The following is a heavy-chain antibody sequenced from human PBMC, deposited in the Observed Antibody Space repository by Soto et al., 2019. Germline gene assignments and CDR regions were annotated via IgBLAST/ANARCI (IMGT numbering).Heavy chain of an antibody. D-gene: IGHD3-3*01. V-gene: IGHV1-69*01. J-gene: IGHJ6*02. Sequence: VKVSCKASGGTFSSYAISWVRQAPGQGLEWMGGIIPIFGTANYAQKFQGRVTITADESTSTAYMELSSLRSEDTAVYYCARDGRITIFGVVIGPERPYGMDVWGQGTTVTVSS. CDR3: ARDGRITIFGVVIGPERPYGMDV. CDR2: IIPIFGTA. CDR1: GGTFSSYA.